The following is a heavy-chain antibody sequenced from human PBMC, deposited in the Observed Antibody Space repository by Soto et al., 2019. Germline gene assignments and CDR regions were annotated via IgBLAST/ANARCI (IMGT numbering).Heavy chain of an antibody. CDR2: IYYSGST. CDR1: GGSFSGYY. D-gene: IGHD2-15*01. V-gene: IGHV4-34*11. Sequence: SETLSLTCAVYGGSFSGYYWSWIRQPPGKGLEWIGYIYYSGSTNYNPSLKSRVTISVDTSKNQFSLKLSSVTAADTAVYYCARVGYCSGGSCYSSNYYFDYWGQGTLVTVSS. J-gene: IGHJ4*02. CDR3: ARVGYCSGGSCYSSNYYFDY.